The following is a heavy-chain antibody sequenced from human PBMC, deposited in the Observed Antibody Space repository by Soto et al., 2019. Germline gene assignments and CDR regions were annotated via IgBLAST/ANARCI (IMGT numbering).Heavy chain of an antibody. J-gene: IGHJ6*02. V-gene: IGHV1-2*02. CDR1: GYTFTGYY. CDR3: AGQIAVAGTEDYYYGMDV. Sequence: ASVKVSCKASGYTFTGYYIHWVRQAPGQGLEWMGWINPNSGGTNYAQKFQGRVTMTRDTSISTAYMELSRLRSDDTAVYYCAGQIAVAGTEDYYYGMDVWGQGTTVTVSS. CDR2: INPNSGGT. D-gene: IGHD6-19*01.